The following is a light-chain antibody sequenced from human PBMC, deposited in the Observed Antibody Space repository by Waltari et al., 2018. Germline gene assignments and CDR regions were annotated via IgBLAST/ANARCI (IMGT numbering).Light chain of an antibody. CDR3: QQYDVSALN. J-gene: IGKJ4*01. CDR2: TAS. V-gene: IGKV1-5*03. Sequence: DIQMTQSPSTLSASVGDRVTITCRASQSISSWLAWFQQKAGKAPKLLINTASNLENGVPSRFSGSGSGTEFTLTISGLQPDDFATYYCQQYDVSALNFGGGTKVEFK. CDR1: QSISSW.